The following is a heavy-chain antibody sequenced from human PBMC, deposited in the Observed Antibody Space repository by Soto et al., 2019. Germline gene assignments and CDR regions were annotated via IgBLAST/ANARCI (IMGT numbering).Heavy chain of an antibody. D-gene: IGHD3-10*01. Sequence: QVQLVHSGAEVKKPGSSVKVSCKASGGTFSSYTISWVRQAPGQGLEWMGRIIPILGIANYAQKFQGRVTITADKSTSTAYMELSSLGSEDTAVYYCARVGEGSGYYYGMDGWGQGTTVTVSS. CDR3: ARVGEGSGYYYGMDG. J-gene: IGHJ6*02. CDR2: IIPILGIA. CDR1: GGTFSSYT. V-gene: IGHV1-69*02.